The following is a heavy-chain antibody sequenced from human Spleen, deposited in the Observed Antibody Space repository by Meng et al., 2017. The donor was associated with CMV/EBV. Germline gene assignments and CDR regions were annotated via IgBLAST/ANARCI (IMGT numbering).Heavy chain of an antibody. CDR2: IQYDGSNK. CDR3: ASTPHSRSSNY. CDR1: GFTFSSYG. V-gene: IGHV3-30*02. J-gene: IGHJ4*02. D-gene: IGHD6-6*01. Sequence: GGSLRLSCAASGFTFSSYGMHWVRQAPGKGLEWVAFIQYDGSNKYYADSVKGRFTISRDNSKNTLYLQMNSLRAEDTAVYYCASTPHSRSSNYWGQGTLVTVSS.